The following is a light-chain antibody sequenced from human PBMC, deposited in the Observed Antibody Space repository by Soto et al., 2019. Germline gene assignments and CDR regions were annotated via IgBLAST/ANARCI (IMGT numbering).Light chain of an antibody. CDR3: SSYTSSSTVV. CDR1: SSDVGGYNY. V-gene: IGLV2-14*01. J-gene: IGLJ2*01. CDR2: EVT. Sequence: QSALTQPASVSGSPGQSITISCTGTSSDVGGYNYVSWYQQHPGKAPKLMIYEVTNRPSGVSDRFSASKSGNTASLTISGLQAEDEADYYCSSYTSSSTVVFGGGTK.